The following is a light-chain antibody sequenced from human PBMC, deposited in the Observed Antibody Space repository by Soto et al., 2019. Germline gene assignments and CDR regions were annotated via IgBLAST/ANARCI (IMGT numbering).Light chain of an antibody. Sequence: EIVLTQSPATLSLSPGERATLSCRASQSVSSYLAWYQQKPGQTPRRLIYDASNRATGIPARFSGSGSGTDLTRTISSLEPEDFAVYYCQQRSNWLYTFGQGTKLEIK. CDR1: QSVSSY. CDR3: QQRSNWLYT. V-gene: IGKV3-11*01. CDR2: DAS. J-gene: IGKJ2*01.